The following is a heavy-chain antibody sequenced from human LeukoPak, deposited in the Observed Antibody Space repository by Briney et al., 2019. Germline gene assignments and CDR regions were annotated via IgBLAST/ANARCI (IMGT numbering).Heavy chain of an antibody. CDR3: AREMATTRTDFDY. D-gene: IGHD5-24*01. CDR1: GGTFSSYA. J-gene: IGHJ4*02. Sequence: SVKVSCKASGGTFSSYAISWVRQAPGQGLEWMGRIIPIFGIANYAQKFQGRVTITADKSTSTAYMELGSLRSEDTAVYYCAREMATTRTDFDYWGQGTLVTVSS. V-gene: IGHV1-69*04. CDR2: IIPIFGIA.